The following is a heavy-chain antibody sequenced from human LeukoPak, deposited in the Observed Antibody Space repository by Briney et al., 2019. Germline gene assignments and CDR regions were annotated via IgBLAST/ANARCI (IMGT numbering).Heavy chain of an antibody. Sequence: GGSLRLSCAASGFTFSDFWMSWVRQAPGKGLEWVANIKEDGSETYYVDSVKGRFTVSRDTAKNSVYLQMNSLRVNDTAVYYCVRGAEGYWGQGTLVTVSS. CDR2: IKEDGSET. CDR1: GFTFSDFW. CDR3: VRGAEGY. J-gene: IGHJ4*02. V-gene: IGHV3-7*01.